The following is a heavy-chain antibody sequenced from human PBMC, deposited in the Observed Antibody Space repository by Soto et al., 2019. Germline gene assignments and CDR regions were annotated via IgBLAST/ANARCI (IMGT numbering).Heavy chain of an antibody. CDR2: ISSSSSYI. J-gene: IGHJ3*02. Sequence: GRSLRLSCAASGFTFSSYAMSWVRQAPGKGLEWVSSISSSSSYIYYADSVKGRFTISRDNAKNSLYLQMNSLRAEDTAVYYCARAQGSGYPGDGSFDIWGQGTMVTVS. D-gene: IGHD5-12*01. CDR3: ARAQGSGYPGDGSFDI. V-gene: IGHV3-21*01. CDR1: GFTFSSYA.